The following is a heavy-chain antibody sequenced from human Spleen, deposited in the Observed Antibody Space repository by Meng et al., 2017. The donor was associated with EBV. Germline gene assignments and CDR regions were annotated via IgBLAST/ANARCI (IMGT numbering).Heavy chain of an antibody. V-gene: IGHV3-11*01. J-gene: IGHJ4*02. CDR3: AKGGAAMAFDY. D-gene: IGHD5-18*01. CDR1: GFTLSDFY. Sequence: GVWGEGLGQPGGYQCRVCAVSGFTLSDFYIACARQATGKGREWISYIRSSGRIFFASSVKGGFPISRANAENSLYLQMNSLRAEDTAVYYFAKGGAAMAFDYWGQGTLVTVSS. CDR2: IRSSGRI.